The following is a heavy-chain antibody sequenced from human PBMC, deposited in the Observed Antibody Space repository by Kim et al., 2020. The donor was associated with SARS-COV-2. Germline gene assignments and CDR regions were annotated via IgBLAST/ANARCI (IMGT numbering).Heavy chain of an antibody. CDR3: ARRRVGGMDV. V-gene: IGHV5-10-1*01. CDR2: SYT. Sequence: SYTNYSPSVQGHVTISADKSISTAYLQWSSLKASDTAMYYCARRRVGGMDVWGQGTTVTVSS. J-gene: IGHJ6*02.